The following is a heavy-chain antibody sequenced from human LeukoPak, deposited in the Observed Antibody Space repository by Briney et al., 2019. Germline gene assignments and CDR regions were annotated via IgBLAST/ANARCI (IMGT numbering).Heavy chain of an antibody. CDR3: ARDSSGRYFDWLFRNDAFDI. V-gene: IGHV1-2*02. Sequence: GASVKVSCKASGYTFTGYYMHWVRQAPGQGLEWMGWINPNSGGTNYAQKFQGRVTMTRDTSISTAYMELSRLRSDDTAVYYCARDSSGRYFDWLFRNDAFDIWGQGTMVTVSS. CDR2: INPNSGGT. J-gene: IGHJ3*02. CDR1: GYTFTGYY. D-gene: IGHD3-9*01.